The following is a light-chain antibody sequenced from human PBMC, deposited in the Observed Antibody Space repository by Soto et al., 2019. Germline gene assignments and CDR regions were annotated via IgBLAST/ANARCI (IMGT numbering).Light chain of an antibody. Sequence: SVLTQPASVSGSPGQSITISCSGTRSDIGIYNYVAWYQQFPGKTPKILIYGVSNRPSGVPSRFSGSQSGNTASLTISGPQAEDEADDYCISYQGCCRSYVFGSGTKVIV. V-gene: IGLV2-14*01. J-gene: IGLJ1*01. CDR2: GVS. CDR1: RSDIGIYNY. CDR3: ISYQGCCRSYV.